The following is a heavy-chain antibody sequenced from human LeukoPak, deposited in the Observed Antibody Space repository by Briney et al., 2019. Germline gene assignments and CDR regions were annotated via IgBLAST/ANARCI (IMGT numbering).Heavy chain of an antibody. Sequence: ASVTVSCKASGYTFTGYYMHWVRQAPGQGLEWMGWINPNSGGTNYAQKFQGRVTMTRDTSISTAYMELSRLRSDDTAVYYCAPTNSWSWYFDYWGQGTLVTVSS. CDR2: INPNSGGT. J-gene: IGHJ4*02. CDR1: GYTFTGYY. CDR3: APTNSWSWYFDY. D-gene: IGHD6-13*01. V-gene: IGHV1-2*02.